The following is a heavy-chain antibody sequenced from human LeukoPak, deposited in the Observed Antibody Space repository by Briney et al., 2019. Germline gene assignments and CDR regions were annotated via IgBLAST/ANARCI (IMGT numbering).Heavy chain of an antibody. V-gene: IGHV4-31*03. CDR2: IYYSGST. CDR1: GGSISSGGYY. CDR3: ARVTSEMDLFDY. Sequence: SETLSLTCTVSGGSISSGGYYWSWIRQHPGKGLEWIGYIYYSGSTYYNPSLKSRVTISVDTSKNQFSLKLSSVTAADTAVYYCARVTSEMDLFDYWSQGTLVTVSS. J-gene: IGHJ4*02.